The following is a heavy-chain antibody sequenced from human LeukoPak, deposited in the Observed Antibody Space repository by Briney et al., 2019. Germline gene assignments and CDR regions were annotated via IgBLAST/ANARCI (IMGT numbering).Heavy chain of an antibody. V-gene: IGHV3-33*01. CDR1: GFTFSSYG. CDR2: IWYDGSNK. Sequence: GGSLRLSCAASGFTFSSYGMHWVRQAPGKGLEWVAVIWYDGSNKYYADSVKGRFTISRDNSKNTLYLQMNSLRAEDTAVYYCARATTVYWFDPWGQGTLVTVSS. D-gene: IGHD4-17*01. CDR3: ARATTVYWFDP. J-gene: IGHJ5*02.